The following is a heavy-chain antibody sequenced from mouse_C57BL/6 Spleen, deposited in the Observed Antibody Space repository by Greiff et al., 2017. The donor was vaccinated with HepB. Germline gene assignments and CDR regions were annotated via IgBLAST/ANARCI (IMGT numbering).Heavy chain of an antibody. CDR3: ARGYYGSSRDWYFDV. Sequence: VQLQQPGAELVKPGASVKLSCKASGYTFTSYWMHWVKQRPGQGLEWIGMIHPNSGSTNYNEKFKNKATLTVDKSSSTAYMQLSSLTSEDSAVYYCARGYYGSSRDWYFDVWGTGTTVTVSS. J-gene: IGHJ1*03. CDR1: GYTFTSYW. D-gene: IGHD1-1*01. CDR2: IHPNSGST. V-gene: IGHV1-64*01.